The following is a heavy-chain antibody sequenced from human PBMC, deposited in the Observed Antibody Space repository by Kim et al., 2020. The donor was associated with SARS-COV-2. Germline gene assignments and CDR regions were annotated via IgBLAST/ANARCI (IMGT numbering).Heavy chain of an antibody. V-gene: IGHV3-15*01. CDR2: T. Sequence: TDYAAPVKGRFTISRDDSKNPLYLQMNSLKTEDTAVYYCTTYWIPMGFDYWGQGTLVTVSS. J-gene: IGHJ4*02. CDR3: TTYWIPMGFDY. D-gene: IGHD1-26*01.